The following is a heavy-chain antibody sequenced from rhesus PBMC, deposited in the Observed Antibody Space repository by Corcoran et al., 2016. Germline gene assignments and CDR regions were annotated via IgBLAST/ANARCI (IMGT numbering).Heavy chain of an antibody. CDR2: SRGSGGST. CDR1: GGSISSSNW. D-gene: IGHD5-24*01. J-gene: IGHJ4*01. V-gene: IGHV4-65*01. Sequence: QVQLQESGPGLVKPSETLSLTCSVSGGSISSSNWWRWIRQPPGKGLEWIGYSRGSGGSTYHHPSLKSRVTTSTDTAKTQFSLNLSSVTAADTAVYYGARLGTVNPHFDYWGRGVLVTVSS. CDR3: ARLGTVNPHFDY.